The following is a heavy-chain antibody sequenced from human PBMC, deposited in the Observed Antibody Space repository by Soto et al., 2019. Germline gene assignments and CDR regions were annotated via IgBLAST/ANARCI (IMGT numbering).Heavy chain of an antibody. CDR2: IYYSGST. CDR1: GGSISSGGYY. V-gene: IGHV4-31*03. CDR3: ARGLYAGDYVSDNWFDP. J-gene: IGHJ5*02. D-gene: IGHD4-17*01. Sequence: KSSETLSLTCTVSGGSISSGGYYWSWIRQHPGKGLEWIGYIYYSGSTYYNPSLRSRVTISVDTSKNLFSLKLSSVPAADTAVYYCARGLYAGDYVSDNWFDPWGQGTLVTVSS.